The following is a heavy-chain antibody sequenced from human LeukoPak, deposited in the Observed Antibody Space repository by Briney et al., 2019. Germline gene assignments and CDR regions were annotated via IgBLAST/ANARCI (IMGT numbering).Heavy chain of an antibody. V-gene: IGHV3-23*01. J-gene: IGHJ2*01. D-gene: IGHD6-6*01. Sequence: NPGPCQRLSFAAAGSTFSSYAMHCVSQAPGIWLEWVSGITTSGGSTYYADSVKGRFTISRDNSKNTLNLQMNSLRAEDTAVYYCAKKVSSVRYLDLWGRGTLVTVSS. CDR3: AKKVSSVRYLDL. CDR1: GSTFSSYA. CDR2: ITTSGGST.